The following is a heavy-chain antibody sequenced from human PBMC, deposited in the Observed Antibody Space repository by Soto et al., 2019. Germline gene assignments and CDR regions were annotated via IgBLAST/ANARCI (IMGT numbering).Heavy chain of an antibody. V-gene: IGHV4-34*01. CDR1: GGSFSGYY. J-gene: IGHJ4*02. CDR2: INHSGST. Sequence: QVQLQQWGAGLLKPSETLSLTCAVYGGSFSGYYWSWIRQPPGKGLEWIGEINHSGSTNYDPSLKSRVTISVDTSKHQFSLKLSSVTAADTAVYYCARVSYGSGLDYWGQGTLVTVSS. D-gene: IGHD3-10*01. CDR3: ARVSYGSGLDY.